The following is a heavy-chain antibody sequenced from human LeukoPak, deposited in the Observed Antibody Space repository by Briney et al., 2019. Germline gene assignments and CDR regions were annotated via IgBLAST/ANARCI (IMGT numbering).Heavy chain of an antibody. Sequence: SQTLSLTCTVSGGSISSGDYYWSWIRQPPGKGLEWIGYIYYSGSTYYNPSLKSRVTISVDTSKNQFSLKLSSVTAADTAVYYCARLFHGSSWTDYWGQGTLVTVSS. J-gene: IGHJ4*02. CDR3: ARLFHGSSWTDY. V-gene: IGHV4-30-4*01. CDR2: IYYSGST. CDR1: GGSISSGDYY. D-gene: IGHD6-13*01.